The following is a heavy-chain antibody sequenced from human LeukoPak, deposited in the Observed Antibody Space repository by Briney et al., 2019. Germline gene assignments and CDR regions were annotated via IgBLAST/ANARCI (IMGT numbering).Heavy chain of an antibody. CDR1: VFTFSSYS. D-gene: IGHD4-17*01. CDR2: ITSSSSTI. CDR3: ARDPTEYFDY. V-gene: IGHV3-48*01. J-gene: IGHJ4*02. Sequence: PGGTLRLSCAACVFTFSSYSMNWVRQAPGKGLEWVSYITSSSSTIYYADSVKGRFTISRDNAKNSLYLQMNSLRAEDTAVYYCARDPTEYFDYWGQGTLVTVSS.